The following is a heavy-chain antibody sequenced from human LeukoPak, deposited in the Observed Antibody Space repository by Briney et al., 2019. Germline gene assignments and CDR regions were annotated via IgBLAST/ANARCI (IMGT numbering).Heavy chain of an antibody. V-gene: IGHV3-23*01. D-gene: IGHD3-22*01. CDR3: AKAGSGYSYFDH. Sequence: GGSLRLSCAASGFIFGGYAMSWVRQAPGKGLEWVSGISGGGGSTYYAESVKGRFAISRDNSKNGLFLQMNSLRAEETGVYYCAKAGSGYSYFDHWGQGTLVTVSS. CDR2: ISGGGGST. J-gene: IGHJ4*02. CDR1: GFIFGGYA.